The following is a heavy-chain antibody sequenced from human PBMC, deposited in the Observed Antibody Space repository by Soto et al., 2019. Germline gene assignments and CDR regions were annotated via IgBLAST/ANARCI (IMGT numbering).Heavy chain of an antibody. D-gene: IGHD4-17*01. CDR1: GFTFSSNA. Sequence: QVQLVESGGGVVQPGRSLRLSCAASGFTFSSNAMHWVRQAPGKGLEWVAVMSYDGSNEYYADSVKGRFTISRDNSKNTVSLQMNSLRAEDTAVYYCARDSILSGTTRPPPLDYWGQGTLVTVAS. J-gene: IGHJ4*02. CDR3: ARDSILSGTTRPPPLDY. V-gene: IGHV3-30-3*01. CDR2: MSYDGSNE.